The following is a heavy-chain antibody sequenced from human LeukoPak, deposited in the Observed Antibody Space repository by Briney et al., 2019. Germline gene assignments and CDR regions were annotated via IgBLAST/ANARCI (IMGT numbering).Heavy chain of an antibody. D-gene: IGHD5-12*01. CDR1: GXTFSSYW. Sequence: PGGSLRLSCAASGXTFSSYWMHWVRQAPGKGLVWVSRINSDGSSTSYADSVKGRFTISRDNAKNTLYLQMNSLRAEDTAVYYCARDPGATIVDYWGQGTLVTVSS. CDR2: INSDGSST. J-gene: IGHJ4*02. CDR3: ARDPGATIVDY. V-gene: IGHV3-74*01.